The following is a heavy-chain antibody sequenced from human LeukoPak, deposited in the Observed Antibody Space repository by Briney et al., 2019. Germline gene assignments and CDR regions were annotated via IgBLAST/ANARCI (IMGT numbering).Heavy chain of an antibody. D-gene: IGHD3-22*01. CDR1: GGXISSYY. Sequence: SETLSLTCTVSGGXISSYYWSWIRQPPGKGLEWIGYIYYSGSTNYNPSLKTRVTISVDTSKNQFSLKLTSVTAADTAVYYCARTYDTSGYYYAFDYWGQGTLVTVSS. J-gene: IGHJ4*02. V-gene: IGHV4-59*12. CDR2: IYYSGST. CDR3: ARTYDTSGYYYAFDY.